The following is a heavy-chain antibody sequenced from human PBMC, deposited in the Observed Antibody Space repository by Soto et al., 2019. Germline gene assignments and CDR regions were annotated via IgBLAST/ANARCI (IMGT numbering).Heavy chain of an antibody. Sequence: QVQLQESGPGLVKPSQTLSLTCTVSGGSISSGDDFWTWIRQTPGKGLEWIGYIYYSGSTYYNPSLKSRLTMSVDTSKNQFSLKLSSVTAADTAVDYFARDRTKWKDYYYSGMDGWGQGTRVNVSS. J-gene: IGHJ6*02. CDR3: ARDRTKWKDYYYSGMDG. V-gene: IGHV4-30-4*01. CDR1: GGSISSGDDF. D-gene: IGHD1-20*01. CDR2: IYYSGST.